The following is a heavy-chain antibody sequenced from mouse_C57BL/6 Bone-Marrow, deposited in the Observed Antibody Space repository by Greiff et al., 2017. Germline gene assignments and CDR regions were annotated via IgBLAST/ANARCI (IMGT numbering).Heavy chain of an antibody. CDR1: GYTFTNYW. Sequence: VKLQEPGAELVRPGTSVKMSCKASGYTFTNYWIGWAKQRPGHGLEWIGDIYPGGGYTNYNQKFKGKSTLTVDKSSSTAYMQLSSLTSEDSAVYYCARSGYYDSYYAMDYWGQGTSVTVSS. D-gene: IGHD2-4*01. CDR2: IYPGGGYT. CDR3: ARSGYYDSYYAMDY. V-gene: IGHV1-63*01. J-gene: IGHJ4*01.